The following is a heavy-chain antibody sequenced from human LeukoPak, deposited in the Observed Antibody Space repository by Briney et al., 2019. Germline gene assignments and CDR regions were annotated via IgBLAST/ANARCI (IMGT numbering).Heavy chain of an antibody. CDR2: INPNSGGT. V-gene: IGHV1-2*02. Sequence: ASVKVSCKASGYTFTGYYMHWVRQAPGQGLEWMGWINPNSGGTNYAQKFQGGVTMTRDTSISTAYMELSGLRSDDTAVYYCARDKQLDWAHYYYYMDVWGKGTTVTVSS. CDR1: GYTFTGYY. J-gene: IGHJ6*03. CDR3: ARDKQLDWAHYYYYMDV. D-gene: IGHD1-1*01.